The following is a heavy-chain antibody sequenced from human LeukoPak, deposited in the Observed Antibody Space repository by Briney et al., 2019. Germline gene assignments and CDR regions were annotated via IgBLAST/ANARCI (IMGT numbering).Heavy chain of an antibody. V-gene: IGHV1-46*01. CDR2: INPSGGST. Sequence: ASVKVSCKASGYTFTSYYMHWVRQAPGQGLEWMGIINPSGGSTSYAQKFQGRVTMTRDTSTGTVYMELSSLRSEDTAVYYCAREGYCSGGSCYSDAFDIWGQGTMVTVSS. J-gene: IGHJ3*02. D-gene: IGHD2-15*01. CDR3: AREGYCSGGSCYSDAFDI. CDR1: GYTFTSYY.